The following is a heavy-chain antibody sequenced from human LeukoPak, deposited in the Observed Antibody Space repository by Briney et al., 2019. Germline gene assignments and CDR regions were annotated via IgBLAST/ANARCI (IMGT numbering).Heavy chain of an antibody. CDR3: ATNRNRVIDTFDI. CDR2: IYYSGST. CDR1: GGSISSYY. J-gene: IGHJ3*02. Sequence: PSETLSLTCTVSGGSISSYYWSWIRQPPGKGLEWIGYIYYSGSTKYNPSLQSRVTISVDTSKDQFSLKLSSVTAADTALYYCATNRNRVIDTFDIWGQGAMVTVSS. V-gene: IGHV4-59*08. D-gene: IGHD1-14*01.